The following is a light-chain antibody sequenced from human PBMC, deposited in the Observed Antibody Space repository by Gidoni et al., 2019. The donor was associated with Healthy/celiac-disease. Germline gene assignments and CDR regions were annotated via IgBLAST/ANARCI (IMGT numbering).Light chain of an antibody. Sequence: SYELTPPPSVSVSPGQTARITCSGDALPKQYAYWYQQKPGQAPVLVIYKDSERPSGIPERFSGSSSGTTVTLTISGVQAEDEADYYCQSADSSGTNRVFGGGTKLTVL. CDR1: ALPKQY. V-gene: IGLV3-25*02. CDR2: KDS. J-gene: IGLJ3*02. CDR3: QSADSSGTNRV.